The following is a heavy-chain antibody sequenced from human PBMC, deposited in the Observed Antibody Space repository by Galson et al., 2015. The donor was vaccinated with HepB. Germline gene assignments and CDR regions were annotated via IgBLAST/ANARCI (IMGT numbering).Heavy chain of an antibody. V-gene: IGHV1-18*01. D-gene: IGHD2-15*01. J-gene: IGHJ5*02. CDR1: GYSFSSYS. CDR2: ISAYNGNT. Sequence: SVKVSCKVSGYSFSSYSITWVRQAPGQGLEWMGWISAYNGNTNYAQQLQGRVNMTTDTSTSTAYMELRSLRSDDTAVYYCARGAPVVGVDATQSNWFDPWGQGTLVIVSS. CDR3: ARGAPVVGVDATQSNWFDP.